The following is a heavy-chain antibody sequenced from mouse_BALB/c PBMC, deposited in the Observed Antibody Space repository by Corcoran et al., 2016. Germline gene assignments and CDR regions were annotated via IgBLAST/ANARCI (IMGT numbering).Heavy chain of an antibody. CDR2: INTYTGEP. V-gene: IGHV9-3-1*01. Sequence: QIQLVQSGPELKKPGETVKISCKASGYTFTNYGMNWGKQAPGKGLKWMGWINTYTGEPTYADDFKGRFAFSLETSASTADLQINNLKNEDTDTYFCARLDYWGQGTTLTVSS. CDR1: GYTFTNYG. CDR3: ARLDY. J-gene: IGHJ2*01.